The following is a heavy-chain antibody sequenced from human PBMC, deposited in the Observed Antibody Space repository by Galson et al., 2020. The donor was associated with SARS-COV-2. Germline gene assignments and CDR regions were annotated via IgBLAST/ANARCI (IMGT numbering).Heavy chain of an antibody. D-gene: IGHD7-27*01. CDR1: GFTFSSYG. J-gene: IGHJ4*02. Sequence: GESLKISCAASGFTFSSYGMHWVRQAPGKGLEWVALISYDGTEKYYGDSVKGRFTISRDNSKNTLSLQMNSLRAEDTAVYYCARGDMGNDYFDYWGQGTLVTVSS. V-gene: IGHV3-30*03. CDR2: ISYDGTEK. CDR3: ARGDMGNDYFDY.